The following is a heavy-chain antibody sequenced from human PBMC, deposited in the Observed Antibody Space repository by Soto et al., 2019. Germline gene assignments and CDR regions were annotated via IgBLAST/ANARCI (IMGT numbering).Heavy chain of an antibody. CDR2: IYYSGST. CDR3: ARAFRAYYYGSGILDY. Sequence: SETLSLTCTVSGGSISSGDYYWSWIRQPPGKGLEWIGYIYYSGSTYYNPSLKSRVTISVDTSKNQFSLKLSSVTAADTAVYYCARAFRAYYYGSGILDYWGQGTLVTVSS. J-gene: IGHJ4*02. D-gene: IGHD3-10*01. CDR1: GGSISSGDYY. V-gene: IGHV4-30-4*01.